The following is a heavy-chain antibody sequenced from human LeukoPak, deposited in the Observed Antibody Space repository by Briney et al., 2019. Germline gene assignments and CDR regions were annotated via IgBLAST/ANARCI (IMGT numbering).Heavy chain of an antibody. CDR1: GGSISSYY. CDR2: INHSGST. V-gene: IGHV4-34*01. CDR3: ARGGGPRYFDL. J-gene: IGHJ2*01. Sequence: SETLSLTCTVSGGSISSYYWSWIRQPPGKGLEWIGEINHSGSTNYNPSLKSRVTISVDTSKNQFSLKLSSVTAADTAVYYCARGGGPRYFDLWGRGTLVAVSS.